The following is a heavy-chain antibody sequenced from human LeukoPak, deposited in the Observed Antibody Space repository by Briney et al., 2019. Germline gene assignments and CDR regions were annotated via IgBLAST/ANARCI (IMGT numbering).Heavy chain of an antibody. J-gene: IGHJ4*02. CDR2: IKHDGSDI. CDR1: GFTFSDYW. CDR3: ARGPSTTLTTR. Sequence: PGGSLRLSCVVSGFTFSDYWMTWVRQAPGKGLERVANIKHDGSDIHYVDSVKGRFTISRDNAQSSLFLQMSSLRREDTAVYYCARGPSTTLTTRWGQGTLVAVSS. D-gene: IGHD4-17*01. V-gene: IGHV3-7*01.